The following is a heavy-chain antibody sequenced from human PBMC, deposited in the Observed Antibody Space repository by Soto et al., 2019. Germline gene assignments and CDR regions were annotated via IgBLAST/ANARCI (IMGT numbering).Heavy chain of an antibody. CDR2: IYYNGNT. Sequence: PSETLSLTCTVSRGSISTYYWSWIRRPPGKGLECIGYIYYNGNTNYNPSLKSRVTKSVDTSKNQFTLNLNSVTAADTAVYYCARHATRSYDYWGQGTLVTVSS. V-gene: IGHV4-59*08. CDR3: ARHATRSYDY. J-gene: IGHJ4*02. CDR1: RGSISTYY.